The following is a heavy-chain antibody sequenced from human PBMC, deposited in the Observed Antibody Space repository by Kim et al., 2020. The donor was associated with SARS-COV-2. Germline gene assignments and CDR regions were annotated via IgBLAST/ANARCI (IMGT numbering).Heavy chain of an antibody. V-gene: IGHV1-18*01. CDR1: GYMFTSYG. CDR3: ARDGIVLVTAVFDY. J-gene: IGHJ4*02. Sequence: ASVKVSCKASGYMFTSYGISWVRQAPGQGLEWMGWISAYNGNTNYAQKLQGRVTMTTDTSTSTAYMELRSLRSDDTAVYYCARDGIVLVTAVFDYWGQGTLVTVSS. D-gene: IGHD2-21*02. CDR2: ISAYNGNT.